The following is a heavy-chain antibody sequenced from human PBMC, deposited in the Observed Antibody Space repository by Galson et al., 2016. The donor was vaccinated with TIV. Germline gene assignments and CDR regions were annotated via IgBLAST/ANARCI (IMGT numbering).Heavy chain of an antibody. D-gene: IGHD3-22*01. CDR2: FDPEQHKK. CDR3: ATVAWFPGLSLDS. V-gene: IGHV1-24*01. Sequence: SVKVSCKVSGDSLSDLSMHWVRQAPGKGLEWMAGFDPEQHKKIYAQKLEGRVTLTDDTSTDTAYMEVNNLRSDDTAVYYCATVAWFPGLSLDSWGQGTLVIVSS. CDR1: GDSLSDLS. J-gene: IGHJ4*02.